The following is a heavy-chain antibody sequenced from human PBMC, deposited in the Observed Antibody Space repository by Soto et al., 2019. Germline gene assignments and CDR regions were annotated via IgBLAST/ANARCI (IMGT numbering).Heavy chain of an antibody. V-gene: IGHV4-30-2*01. CDR2: IYQSGSA. Sequence: QLQLQESGSGLVKPSQTLSLICNVSGGSISTGDYSWNWIRQPPGKGLEWIGYIYQSGSAYYNPFLKSRVTISVDVSKNQFSSKMTTVTAADTAVYYCARKVGYGGLAYWGQGALVTVSS. J-gene: IGHJ4*02. CDR1: GGSISTGDYS. D-gene: IGHD5-12*01. CDR3: ARKVGYGGLAY.